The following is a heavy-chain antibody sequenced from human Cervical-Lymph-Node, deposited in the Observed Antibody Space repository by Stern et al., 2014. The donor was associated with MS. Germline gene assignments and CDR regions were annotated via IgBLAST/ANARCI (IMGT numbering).Heavy chain of an antibody. CDR2: ISWNSDTI. CDR1: GFRFGEFA. Sequence: EVQLVQSGGGLVQPGRSLRLSCAASGFRFGEFAMHWVRQPPGKGLEWVSGISWNSDTIAYADSVKGRFTISRDNAKDSLYLQMNSLRAEDTAFYYCVKGPSYDILTVAVRWGQGTLVTVSS. CDR3: VKGPSYDILTVAVR. V-gene: IGHV3-9*01. J-gene: IGHJ4*02. D-gene: IGHD3-9*01.